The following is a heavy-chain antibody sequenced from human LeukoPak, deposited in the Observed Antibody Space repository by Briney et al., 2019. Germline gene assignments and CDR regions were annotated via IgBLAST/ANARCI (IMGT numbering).Heavy chain of an antibody. J-gene: IGHJ4*02. D-gene: IGHD3-9*01. Sequence: SETLSLTCAVYGGSFSGYYWSWIRQPPGKGLEWIGEINHSGSTNYNPSLKSRVTISVDTSKNQFSLKLSSVTAEDTAIYYCATYLRDTTAGYYYFNYWGQGTLVTVSS. V-gene: IGHV4-34*01. CDR2: INHSGST. CDR3: ATYLRDTTAGYYYFNY. CDR1: GGSFSGYY.